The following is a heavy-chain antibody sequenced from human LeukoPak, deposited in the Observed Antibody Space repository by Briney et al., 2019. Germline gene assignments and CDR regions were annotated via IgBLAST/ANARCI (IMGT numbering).Heavy chain of an antibody. Sequence: PGGSLRLSCAASGFTVSSSYMSWVRQAPGKGLVWVSVIYNNGGTYYADSVRGRFTISRDNSKNTLYLQMNSLRAEDTAVYYCARDQPNYDILTGYYPFDYWGQGTLVTVSS. J-gene: IGHJ4*02. CDR1: GFTVSSSY. V-gene: IGHV3-66*01. D-gene: IGHD3-9*01. CDR2: IYNNGGT. CDR3: ARDQPNYDILTGYYPFDY.